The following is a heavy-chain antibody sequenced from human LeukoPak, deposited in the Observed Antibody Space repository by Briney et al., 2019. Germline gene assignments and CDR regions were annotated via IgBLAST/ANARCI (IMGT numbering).Heavy chain of an antibody. CDR2: INPDGSQK. CDR1: GFSFSGAW. CDR3: AAWTDRGYNF. Sequence: GESLRLSCAASGFSFSGAWMNWVRLAPGKGLEWVANINPDGSQKRFVDSVMGRFTMSRDNAKNSLYLQMNSLRSEDTAVFYCAAWTDRGYNFWGQGTLVTVSS. J-gene: IGHJ4*02. V-gene: IGHV3-7*01. D-gene: IGHD5-24*01.